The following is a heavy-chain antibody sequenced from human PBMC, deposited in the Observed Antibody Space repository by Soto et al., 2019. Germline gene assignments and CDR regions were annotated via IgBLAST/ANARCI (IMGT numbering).Heavy chain of an antibody. CDR2: ISYDGSNK. Sequence: GGSLRLSCAASGFTFSSYGMHWVRQAPGKGLEWVAVISYDGSNKYYADSVKGRFTISRDNSKNTLYLQMNSLRAEDTAVYYCAKDRLRLIAALTDTVDYWGQGTLVTVSS. J-gene: IGHJ4*02. CDR1: GFTFSSYG. V-gene: IGHV3-30*18. D-gene: IGHD6-13*01. CDR3: AKDRLRLIAALTDTVDY.